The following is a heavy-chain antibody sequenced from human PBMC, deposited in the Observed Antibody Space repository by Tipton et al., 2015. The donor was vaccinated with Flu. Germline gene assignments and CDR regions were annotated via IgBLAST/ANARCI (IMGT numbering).Heavy chain of an antibody. CDR2: IGTTSSYV. CDR1: GGSFSGYY. CDR3: ARDRGDSSGRIHWFDP. Sequence: LSLTCAVYGGSFSGYYWTWIRQAPGKGLEWVSSIGTTSSYVYYADSVKGRFTISRDNAKNSLYLQMNSPRAEDTAVYYCARDRGDSSGRIHWFDPWGQGTLVIVSS. J-gene: IGHJ5*02. D-gene: IGHD3-22*01. V-gene: IGHV3-21*01.